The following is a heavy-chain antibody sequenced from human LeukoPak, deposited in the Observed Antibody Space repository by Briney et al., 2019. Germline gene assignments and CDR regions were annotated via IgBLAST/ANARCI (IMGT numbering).Heavy chain of an antibody. CDR1: GFTFSSYE. J-gene: IGHJ5*02. CDR2: ISSSSRTI. Sequence: GGSLRLSCAASGFTFSSYEMNWVRQAPGKGLEWVSYISSSSRTINYADSVKGRFTISRDNAKNSLYLQMNSLRAEDTAVYYCARAHSTWNGNWFDPWGQGTLVTASS. V-gene: IGHV3-48*03. D-gene: IGHD1-1*01. CDR3: ARAHSTWNGNWFDP.